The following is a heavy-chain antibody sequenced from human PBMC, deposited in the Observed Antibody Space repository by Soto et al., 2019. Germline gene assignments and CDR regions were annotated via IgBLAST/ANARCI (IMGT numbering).Heavy chain of an antibody. D-gene: IGHD3-3*02. CDR2: IYYSGST. Sequence: SETLSLTCAVSGGSISSSSYYWGWIRQPPGKGLEWIGSIYYSGSTYYNPSLKNRVTISVDTSKNQFSLKLSSVTAADTAVYYCASPKIAFYNWFDPWGQGTLVTV. V-gene: IGHV4-39*01. CDR3: ASPKIAFYNWFDP. J-gene: IGHJ5*02. CDR1: GGSISSSSYY.